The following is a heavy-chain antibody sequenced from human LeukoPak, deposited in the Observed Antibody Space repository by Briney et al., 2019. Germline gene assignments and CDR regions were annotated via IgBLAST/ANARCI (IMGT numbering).Heavy chain of an antibody. CDR3: ASFRSEYRPA. V-gene: IGHV3-21*01. D-gene: IGHD2/OR15-2a*01. Sequence: PGGSLRLSCVASGFNFTRYNVNWVRQAPGKGLEWLSSILSTDSAFYADSVKGRYTTSRDHAKDSMFLQMNGLRVDDTAVYYCASFRSEYRPAWGQGTLVTVSS. CDR1: GFNFTRYN. CDR2: ILSTDSA. J-gene: IGHJ4*02.